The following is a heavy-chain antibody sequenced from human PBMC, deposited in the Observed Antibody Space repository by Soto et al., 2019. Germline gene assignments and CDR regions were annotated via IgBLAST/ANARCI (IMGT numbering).Heavy chain of an antibody. CDR1: GFNVGAFA. CDR2: ISVSDAFI. V-gene: IGHV3-23*01. D-gene: IGHD1-20*01. CDR3: TRETVAGMTGLAY. J-gene: IGHJ4*02. Sequence: EVQLLESGGDLVQPGGPLRLSCAASGFNVGAFAVNWVRQAPGKGLEWVSGISVSDAFIYYADSVRGRFSISRDASENILYVQMNSLRVDDTALYYCTRETVAGMTGLAYWGPGTLVTVSS.